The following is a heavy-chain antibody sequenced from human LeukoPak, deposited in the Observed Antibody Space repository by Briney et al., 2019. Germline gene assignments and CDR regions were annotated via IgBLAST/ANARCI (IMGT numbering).Heavy chain of an antibody. D-gene: IGHD3-10*01. J-gene: IGHJ4*02. Sequence: SETLSLTCAVCGGSFNGYYWSWIRQPPGKGLEWIGEINHSGSTNYSPSLKSRVTLSVDTSRNQFSLKLSSVTAADTAVYYCARGLWFGDENPPYFDYWGQGILVTVSS. CDR2: INHSGST. CDR3: ARGLWFGDENPPYFDY. CDR1: GGSFNGYY. V-gene: IGHV4-34*01.